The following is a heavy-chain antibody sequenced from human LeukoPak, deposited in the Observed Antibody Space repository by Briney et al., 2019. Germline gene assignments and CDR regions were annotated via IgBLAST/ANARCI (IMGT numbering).Heavy chain of an antibody. J-gene: IGHJ4*02. CDR2: IWSDGSKK. CDR1: GFTFSTYA. Sequence: PGRSLRLSCGASGFTFSTYAFHWVRQAPGKGLEWVAIIWSDGSKKFYADSVKGRFTVSRDDSKNTVYLQMNSLRAEDTAVYYCAKESSGYTYWGQGTLVTVSS. V-gene: IGHV3-30-3*01. CDR3: AKESSGYTY. D-gene: IGHD3-22*01.